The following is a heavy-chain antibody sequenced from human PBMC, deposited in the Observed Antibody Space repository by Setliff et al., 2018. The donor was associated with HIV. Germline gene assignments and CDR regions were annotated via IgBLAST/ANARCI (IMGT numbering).Heavy chain of an antibody. CDR3: ARAISAAGIAPFDF. CDR2: IYYSGST. Sequence: KLPETLSLTCTVSGGSISTYYWSWIRQPPGKGLEWVGYIYYSGSTNYNPSLKSRVTISVDTSKNHFSLRLSSVTAADTAVYYCARAISAAGIAPFDFWGQGTLVTVSS. V-gene: IGHV4-59*08. D-gene: IGHD6-13*01. J-gene: IGHJ4*02. CDR1: GGSISTYY.